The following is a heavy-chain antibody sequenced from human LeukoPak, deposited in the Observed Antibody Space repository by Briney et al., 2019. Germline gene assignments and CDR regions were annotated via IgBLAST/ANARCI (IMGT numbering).Heavy chain of an antibody. D-gene: IGHD1-20*01. V-gene: IGHV4-34*01. CDR1: GGSFSGYY. CDR2: INHSGST. Sequence: SETLSLTCAVYGGSFSGYYWSWIRQPPGKGLEWIGEINHSGSTNYNPSLKSRVTISVDTSKNQFSLKLSSVTAADTAVYYCARGLRITGTDYWGQGTLVTVPS. J-gene: IGHJ4*02. CDR3: ARGLRITGTDY.